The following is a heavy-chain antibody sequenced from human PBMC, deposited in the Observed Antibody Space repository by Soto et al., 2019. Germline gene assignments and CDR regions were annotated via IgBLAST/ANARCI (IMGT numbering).Heavy chain of an antibody. CDR3: ARAVAGQVRSAWPWLDY. D-gene: IGHD1-26*01. Sequence: QVQLVESGGGVVQPGRSLRLSCEASGFTFRDYAMHWVRQAPGEGLEWVAAIPSDGSAQHYADSVKGRFSISRDNSKNTLSLQMNSLRPEDAALYYFARAVAGQVRSAWPWLDYWGQGTLVTVSS. CDR1: GFTFRDYA. J-gene: IGHJ4*02. V-gene: IGHV3-30-3*01. CDR2: IPSDGSAQ.